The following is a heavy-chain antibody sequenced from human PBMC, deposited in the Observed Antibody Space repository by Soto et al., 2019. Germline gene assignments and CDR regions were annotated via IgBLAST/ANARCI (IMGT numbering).Heavy chain of an antibody. J-gene: IGHJ4*02. CDR3: AADGSGSRNDYYFDY. CDR2: IVVGSGNT. V-gene: IGHV1-58*01. D-gene: IGHD3-10*01. Sequence: SVKVSCKASGFTFTSSAVQWVRQARGQRLEWIGWIVVGSGNTNYAQKFQERVTITRDMSTSTAYMELSSLRSEDTAVYYCAADGSGSRNDYYFDYWGQGTQVTVSS. CDR1: GFTFTSSA.